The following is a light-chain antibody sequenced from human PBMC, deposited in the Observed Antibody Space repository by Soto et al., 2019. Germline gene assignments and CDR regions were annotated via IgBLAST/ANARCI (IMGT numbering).Light chain of an antibody. Sequence: SYELTQPPSVTVAPGQTATIACGGDNIVSRSVNWYQQKPGQAPVLVLYDDSDRPSGIHERFSGSNSRNTATLTITRVEDGDEADYYCQVWDTGSDHYVFGTGTKLTVL. CDR2: DDS. CDR3: QVWDTGSDHYV. J-gene: IGLJ1*01. CDR1: NIVSRS. V-gene: IGLV3-21*02.